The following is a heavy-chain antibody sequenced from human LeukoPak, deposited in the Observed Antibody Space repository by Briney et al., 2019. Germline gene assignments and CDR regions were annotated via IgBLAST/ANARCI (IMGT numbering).Heavy chain of an antibody. J-gene: IGHJ3*02. D-gene: IGHD2-15*01. CDR1: GFTFSSYG. CDR2: ISYDGSNK. V-gene: IGHV3-30*03. Sequence: GGSLRLSCAASGFTFSSYGMHWVRQAPGKGLEWVAVISYDGSNKYYADSVKGRFTISRDNSKNTLYLQMNSLRAEDTAVYYCARVGADCSGDRCYWTYDAFDIWGQGTMVTVSS. CDR3: ARVGADCSGDRCYWTYDAFDI.